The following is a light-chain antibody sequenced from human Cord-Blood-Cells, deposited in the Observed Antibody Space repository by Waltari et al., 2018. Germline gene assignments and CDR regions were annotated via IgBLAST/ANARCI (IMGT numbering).Light chain of an antibody. CDR2: YKSDSDK. J-gene: IGLJ2*01. CDR3: AIWYSSTLV. V-gene: IGLV5-39*01. CDR1: SGINVSTYR. Sequence: QPVLTQPTSLSASPGASARFTCPLRSGINVSTYRIYWYQHTPGILPRYLLRYKSDSDKQQVSGVPSRFSGSKDASTNAGLLLISGLQSEDEADYYCAIWYSSTLVFGGGTKLTVL.